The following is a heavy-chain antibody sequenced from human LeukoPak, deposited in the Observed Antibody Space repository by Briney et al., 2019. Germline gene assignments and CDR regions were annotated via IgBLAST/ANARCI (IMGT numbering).Heavy chain of an antibody. V-gene: IGHV3-30-3*01. D-gene: IGHD1-26*01. J-gene: IGHJ6*02. CDR2: ITCDGSKK. CDR1: GFTLSSFT. CDR3: ARGVSGYYNYGMDV. Sequence: GGSLRLSCAASGFTLSSFTMHWVRQAPGKGLEWVAVITCDGSKKYYADSVKGRFTISRDNSKNTLYLQMNSLRAEDTAVYYCARGVSGYYNYGMDVWGQGTTVTVSS.